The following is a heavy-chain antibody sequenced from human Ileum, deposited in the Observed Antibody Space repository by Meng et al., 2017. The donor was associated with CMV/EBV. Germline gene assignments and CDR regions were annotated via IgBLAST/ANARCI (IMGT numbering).Heavy chain of an antibody. J-gene: IGHJ6*02. CDR2: INPNSGGT. D-gene: IGHD2-2*01. CDR1: GYTFTGYY. V-gene: IGHV1-2*02. CDR3: AREDIVVVPAAKKSYGMDV. Sequence: VSCKASGYTFTGYYMHWVRQAPGQGLEWMGWINPNSGGTNYAQKFQGRVTMTRDTSISTAYMELSRLRSDDTAVYYCAREDIVVVPAAKKSYGMDVWGQGTTVTVSS.